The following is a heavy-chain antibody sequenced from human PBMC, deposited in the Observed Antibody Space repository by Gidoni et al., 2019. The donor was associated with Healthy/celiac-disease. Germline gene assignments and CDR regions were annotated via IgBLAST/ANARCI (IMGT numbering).Heavy chain of an antibody. CDR1: GFTFSSYW. V-gene: IGHV3-7*01. CDR3: ARDRVSRATTNYYYYGMDV. J-gene: IGHJ6*02. CDR2: IKQDGSEK. D-gene: IGHD5-12*01. Sequence: EVQLVESGGGLVQPGGSLRLSCAASGFTFSSYWMSWVRQAPGKGLEWVANIKQDGSEKYYEDSVKGRFTISRDNAKNSLYLQMNSLRAEDTAVYYCARDRVSRATTNYYYYGMDVWGQGTTVTVSS.